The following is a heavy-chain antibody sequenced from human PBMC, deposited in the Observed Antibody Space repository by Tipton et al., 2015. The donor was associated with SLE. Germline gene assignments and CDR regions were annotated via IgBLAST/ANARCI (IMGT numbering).Heavy chain of an antibody. J-gene: IGHJ6*03. CDR1: GGSISSSSYY. D-gene: IGHD1-26*01. CDR3: ARAGSGWELGHYYYYMDV. CDR2: IYYSGST. V-gene: IGHV4-39*07. Sequence: TLSLTCTVSGGSISSSSYYWGWVRQPPGKGLEWIGSIYYSGSTYYNPSLKSRVTISVDTSKNQFSLKLSSVTAADTAVYYCARAGSGWELGHYYYYMDVWGKGTTVTVSS.